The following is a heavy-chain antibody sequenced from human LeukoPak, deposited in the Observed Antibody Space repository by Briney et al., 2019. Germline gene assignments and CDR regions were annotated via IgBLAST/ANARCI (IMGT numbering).Heavy chain of an antibody. D-gene: IGHD3-3*01. J-gene: IGHJ3*01. CDR3: ARRRGSGYYSFDV. V-gene: IGHV5-51*01. CDR1: GDSFDLYY. CDR2: IYPGDSDT. Sequence: GESLKISCRGSGDSFDLYYIGWVRQMPGKGLEWLGIIYPGDSDTKYNPSFQGQVTMSADKSMNTAYLHWNNLKASDSATYYCARRRGSGYYSFDVWGQGTIVTVSS.